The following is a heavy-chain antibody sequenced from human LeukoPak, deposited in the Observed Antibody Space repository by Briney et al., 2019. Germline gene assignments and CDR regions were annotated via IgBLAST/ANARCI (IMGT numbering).Heavy chain of an antibody. CDR2: INSDGSST. Sequence: GGSLRLSCAASGFTFSSYWMHWVRQAPGKGLVWVSRINSDGSSTSYADSVKGRFTISRDNAKNTLYLQMNSLRAEDTAVYYCARRGGSYYYDYYYYMDVWGKGTTVTVSS. D-gene: IGHD1-26*01. J-gene: IGHJ6*03. CDR1: GFTFSSYW. V-gene: IGHV3-74*01. CDR3: ARRGGSYYYDYYYYMDV.